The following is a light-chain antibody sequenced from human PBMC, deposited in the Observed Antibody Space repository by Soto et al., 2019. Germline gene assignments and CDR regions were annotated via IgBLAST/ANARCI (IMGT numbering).Light chain of an antibody. CDR3: SSYTSSSTVV. Sequence: QSVLTQPASVSGSPGQSITISCTGTSNDVGGSDYDSWYQHLPGKAPKVMIYDVSYRPSGVSNRFSASKSGITASLTISGLQAEDEGDYYCSSYTSSSTVVFGGGTKLTVL. J-gene: IGLJ2*01. CDR2: DVS. CDR1: SNDVGGSDY. V-gene: IGLV2-14*03.